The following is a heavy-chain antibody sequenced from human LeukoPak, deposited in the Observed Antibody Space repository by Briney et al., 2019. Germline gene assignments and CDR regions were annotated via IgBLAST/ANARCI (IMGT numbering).Heavy chain of an antibody. V-gene: IGHV4-31*03. D-gene: IGHD6-6*01. CDR3: ARVVPPRYCGMDV. J-gene: IGHJ6*02. Sequence: PSETLSLTCTVSGGSISSGGYYWSWIRQHPGKGLEWIGYIYYSGSTYYNPSLKSRVTISVDTSKNQFSLNLSSVTAADTAVYYCARVVPPRYCGMDVWGQGTTVTVSS. CDR1: GGSISSGGYY. CDR2: IYYSGST.